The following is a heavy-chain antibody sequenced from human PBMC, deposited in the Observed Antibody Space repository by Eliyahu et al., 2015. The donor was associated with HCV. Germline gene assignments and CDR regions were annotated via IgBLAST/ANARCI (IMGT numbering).Heavy chain of an antibody. V-gene: IGHV4-39*01. D-gene: IGHD4-17*01. CDR3: ARSVTDDYGRWYFDL. Sequence: QLQLQESGPGLVKPSETLSLTCTVSGGSISSSSYYWGWIRQPPGKGLEWIGGIYYSGSTYYNPSLKSRVTISVDTSKNQFSLKLSSVTAADTAVYYCARSVTDDYGRWYFDLWGRGTLVTVSS. J-gene: IGHJ2*01. CDR1: GGSISSSSYY. CDR2: IYYSGST.